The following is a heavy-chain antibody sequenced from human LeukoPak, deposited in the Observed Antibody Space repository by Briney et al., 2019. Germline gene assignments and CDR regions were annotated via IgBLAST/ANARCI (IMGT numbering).Heavy chain of an antibody. Sequence: GGSLRLSCAASGFTFSSYAMHWVRQAPGKGLEWVAVISYDGSNKYYADSVKGRFTISRDNSKNTLYLQMNSLRAEDTAVYYCARETDVSHLDYWGQGTPVTVSS. V-gene: IGHV3-30-3*01. CDR3: ARETDVSHLDY. D-gene: IGHD3-16*01. CDR1: GFTFSSYA. J-gene: IGHJ4*02. CDR2: ISYDGSNK.